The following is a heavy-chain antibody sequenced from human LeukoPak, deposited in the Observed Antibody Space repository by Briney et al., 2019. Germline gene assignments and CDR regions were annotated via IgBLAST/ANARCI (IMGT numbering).Heavy chain of an antibody. CDR2: IKQDGSEK. D-gene: IGHD1-26*01. CDR3: ARASGSYYDPFDY. V-gene: IGHV3-7*03. J-gene: IGHJ4*02. CDR1: GFTFSSYA. Sequence: PGRSLRLSCAASGFTFSSYAMSWVRQAPGKGLEWVANIKQDGSEKYYVDSVKGRFTISRDNAKNSLYLQMNSLRAEDTAVYYCARASGSYYDPFDYWGQGTLVTVSS.